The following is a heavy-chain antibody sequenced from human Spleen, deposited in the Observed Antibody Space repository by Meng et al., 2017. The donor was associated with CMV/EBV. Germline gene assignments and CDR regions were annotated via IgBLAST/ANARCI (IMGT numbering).Heavy chain of an antibody. D-gene: IGHD3-10*01. CDR1: GGSISSGGYY. V-gene: IGHV4-31*03. CDR3: AREMVHTRGMDV. J-gene: IGHJ6*02. Sequence: SETLSLTCTVSGGSISSGGYYWSWIRQHPGKGLEWIGYIYYSGSTYYNPSLKSRVTISVDTSKNQFSLKLSSVTAADTAVYYCAREMVHTRGMDVWGHGTTVTVSS. CDR2: IYYSGST.